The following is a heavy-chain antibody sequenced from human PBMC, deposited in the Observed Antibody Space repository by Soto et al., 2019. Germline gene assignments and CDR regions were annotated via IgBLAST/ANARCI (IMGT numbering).Heavy chain of an antibody. Sequence: EVQLVESGGDLVQPGRSLRLSCAVSGFTFDDYAMHWVRQAPGKGLEWGSSISWNGGDIKYADSVKDRFTISRDNAKNSLYLLMNTLRPEDTALYYCAKGRYSGYEYYFDYWGQGTLVTVSS. CDR2: ISWNGGDI. CDR1: GFTFDDYA. D-gene: IGHD5-12*01. V-gene: IGHV3-9*01. CDR3: AKGRYSGYEYYFDY. J-gene: IGHJ4*02.